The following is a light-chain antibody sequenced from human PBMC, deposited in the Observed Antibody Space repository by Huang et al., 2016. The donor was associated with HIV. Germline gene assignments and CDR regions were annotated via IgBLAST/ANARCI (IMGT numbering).Light chain of an antibody. J-gene: IGKJ1*01. CDR2: GSS. CDR3: QQYNDWPLT. V-gene: IGKV3-15*01. Sequence: EIVMTQSPATLSLSPGQGASLSCRASHSVSTNWAWYQQKPGQAPRLLVYGSSTRAIGIPARFSGSASGTEFTLTIINLQSEDFAVYYCQQYNDWPLTFGQGTKVEFK. CDR1: HSVSTN.